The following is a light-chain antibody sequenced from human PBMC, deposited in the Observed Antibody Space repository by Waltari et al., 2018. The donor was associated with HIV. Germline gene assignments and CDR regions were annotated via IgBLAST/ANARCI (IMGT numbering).Light chain of an antibody. CDR1: QSIGTS. Sequence: EIVLTQSPATLSVSPGDRATLSCRASQSIGTSLAWYQQQPGQAPSLIIYDASRGAIGIPARFSGSGSGTDFTLTISNVEPEDFAVYYCQQRSNWPPLTFGGGTKVEIK. CDR3: QQRSNWPPLT. CDR2: DAS. V-gene: IGKV3-11*01. J-gene: IGKJ4*01.